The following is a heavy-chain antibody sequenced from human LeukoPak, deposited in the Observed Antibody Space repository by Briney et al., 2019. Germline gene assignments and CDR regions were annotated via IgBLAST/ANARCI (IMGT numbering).Heavy chain of an antibody. D-gene: IGHD3-10*01. CDR1: GGSFSGYY. J-gene: IGHJ4*02. CDR3: ARDYYGSGNYIDY. V-gene: IGHV4-34*01. CDR2: IYHSGST. Sequence: SETLSLTCAVYGGSFSGYYWSWVRQPPGKGLEWIGEIYHSGSTNYTPSLKSRVTISVDKSKNQFSLKLTSVTAADTAVYYCARDYYGSGNYIDYWGQGTLVTVSS.